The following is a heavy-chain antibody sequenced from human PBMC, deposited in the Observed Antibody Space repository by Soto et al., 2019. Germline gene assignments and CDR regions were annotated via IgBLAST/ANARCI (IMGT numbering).Heavy chain of an antibody. V-gene: IGHV4-59*01. CDR2: VYNSGST. J-gene: IGHJ4*02. D-gene: IGHD6-13*01. CDR3: ARYRREAVAGYTPDN. CDR1: GGSISSNY. Sequence: SETLSLTCTVSGGSISSNYWTWIRQPPGKGLEWIGYVYNSGSTNYNPSLKSRVTISEDTSKSQFSLKVNSMTAADTAVYYCARYRREAVAGYTPDNWGQGILVTVSS.